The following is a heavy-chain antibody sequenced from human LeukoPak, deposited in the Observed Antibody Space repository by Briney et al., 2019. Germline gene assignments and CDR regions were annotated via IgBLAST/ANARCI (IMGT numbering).Heavy chain of an antibody. CDR1: GYTFTNYY. D-gene: IGHD6-13*01. J-gene: IGHJ4*02. CDR2: INPSGGGA. V-gene: IGHV1-46*01. Sequence: GASVKVSCKASGYTFTNYYMHWVRQAPGQGLEWVGIINPSGGGASYAQEFQGRVTMTRDTSTSTVYVELNSLRSDDTAVYYCASGQLRIAAAGTQGLPTHWGQRTLVTVSS. CDR3: ASGQLRIAAAGTQGLPTH.